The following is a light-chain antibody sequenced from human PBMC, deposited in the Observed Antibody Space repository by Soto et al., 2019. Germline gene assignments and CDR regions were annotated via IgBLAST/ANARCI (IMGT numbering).Light chain of an antibody. Sequence: DIQMTQSPSTLSASVGDRVTITCRASQSVGDFLAWYQQKPGKAPKLLTYKASILESGVPSRFSGSGSGTEFTLTISSLQPDDFATYYCQQYNSYSPLTFGQGTRLEIK. V-gene: IGKV1-5*03. CDR2: KAS. CDR3: QQYNSYSPLT. CDR1: QSVGDF. J-gene: IGKJ5*01.